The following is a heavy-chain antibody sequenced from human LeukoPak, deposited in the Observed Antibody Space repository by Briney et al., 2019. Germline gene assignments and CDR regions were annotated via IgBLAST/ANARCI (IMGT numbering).Heavy chain of an antibody. D-gene: IGHD3-22*01. V-gene: IGHV3-23*01. CDR2: ISGSGGST. CDR1: GFTFSSYA. CDR3: AKDRYYYDSSGYYYHAEYFQH. Sequence: GGSLRLSCAASGFTFSSYAMSWVRQAPGKGLEWVSAISGSGGSTYYADSVKGRFTISRDNSKNTLYLQMNSLSAEDTAVYYCAKDRYYYDSSGYYYHAEYFQHWGQGTLVTVSS. J-gene: IGHJ1*01.